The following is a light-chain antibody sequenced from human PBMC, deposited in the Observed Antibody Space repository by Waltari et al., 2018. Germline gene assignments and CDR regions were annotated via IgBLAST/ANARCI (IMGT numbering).Light chain of an antibody. V-gene: IGLV2-14*01. CDR1: YSDVGSYNY. CDR2: EVR. Sequence: QSALTQPASVSGSPGQSITISCTGTYSDVGSYNYVSWYQQHPGKAPRLIIYEVRHRPSGVSHRFSGSKSGNTASLAISGLQAEDEADYYCTSYTPTITVVFGGGTKVTVL. CDR3: TSYTPTITVV. J-gene: IGLJ2*01.